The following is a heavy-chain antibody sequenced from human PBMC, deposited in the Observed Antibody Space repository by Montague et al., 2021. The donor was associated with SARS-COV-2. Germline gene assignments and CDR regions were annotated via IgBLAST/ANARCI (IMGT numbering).Heavy chain of an antibody. CDR2: IYYSGST. CDR3: ARRGMGYDSSGYPPDAFDI. J-gene: IGHJ3*02. CDR1: GGSISSYY. V-gene: IGHV4-59*01. D-gene: IGHD3-22*01. Sequence: SETLSLTCTVSGGSISSYYWSWIRQPPGKGLEWIGYIYYSGSTNYNPSLKSRVTISVDTSKNQFSLKLSSVTAADTAVYCCARRGMGYDSSGYPPDAFDIWGQGTMVTVSS.